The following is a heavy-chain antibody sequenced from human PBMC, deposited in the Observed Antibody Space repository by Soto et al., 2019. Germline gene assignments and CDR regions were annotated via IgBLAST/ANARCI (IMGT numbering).Heavy chain of an antibody. D-gene: IGHD6-19*01. CDR3: AREGGWYVAY. J-gene: IGHJ4*02. CDR1: GFTFSGYA. CDR2: INAGATNT. V-gene: IGHV1-3*05. Sequence: QVQVVQSGAEEKKPGASVKVSCKPSGFTFSGYAIHWVRQAPGQRLEWMGWINAGATNTKYSQKFQGRLTITRDTSATTGYMELSSLTSEDTAVYYCAREGGWYVAYWGQGTLVTVSS.